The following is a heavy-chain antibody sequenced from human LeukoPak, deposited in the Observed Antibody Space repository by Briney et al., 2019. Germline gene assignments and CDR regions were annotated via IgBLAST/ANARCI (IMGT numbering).Heavy chain of an antibody. CDR2: MSSSGGST. V-gene: IGHV3-23*01. J-gene: IGHJ3*02. CDR1: GFTFRSFA. CDR3: AKDREYSYVYDAFDI. Sequence: PGGSLRLSCAASGFTFRSFALSWVGQAPGKGREWVSGMSSSGGSTYSADSVKGRFTISRDNSRNTLYLQMNTLRAEDTAVYYCAKDREYSYVYDAFDIWGQGTLVTVSS. D-gene: IGHD3-16*01.